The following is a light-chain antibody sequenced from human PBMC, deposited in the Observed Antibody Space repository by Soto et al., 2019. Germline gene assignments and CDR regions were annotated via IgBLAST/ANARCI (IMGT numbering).Light chain of an antibody. CDR1: QSVTSS. CDR3: QQYNNWPQT. J-gene: IGKJ1*01. CDR2: GAS. V-gene: IGKV3-15*01. Sequence: EIVMTQSPATLSVSPGERATLSCRASQSVTSSLAWYQQKPGQPPRLLIYGASTRATGIPARFSGSGSGTEFTLTISSLQSEDFAVYYCQQYNNWPQTFGQGTKVEIK.